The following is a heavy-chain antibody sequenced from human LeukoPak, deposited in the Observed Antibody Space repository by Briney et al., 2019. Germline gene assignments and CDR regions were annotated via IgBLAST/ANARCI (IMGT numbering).Heavy chain of an antibody. CDR2: IIPMFGTA. CDR3: ARGAYSSGSYYFDH. Sequence: VASVKVSCKASGGTFSSYVITWVRQAPGQGLEWMGGIIPMFGTADYAQKFQGRVTITADESTSTAYMQLSSLGSEDTAVYYCARGAYSSGSYYFDHWGQGTLVTVSS. CDR1: GGTFSSYV. V-gene: IGHV1-69*13. D-gene: IGHD6-19*01. J-gene: IGHJ4*02.